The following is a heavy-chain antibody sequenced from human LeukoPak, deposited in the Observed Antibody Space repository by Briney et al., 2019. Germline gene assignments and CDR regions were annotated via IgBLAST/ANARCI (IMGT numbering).Heavy chain of an antibody. CDR3: ARDLKAYCGGDSYSVYGMDV. V-gene: IGHV1-46*01. D-gene: IGHD2-21*02. J-gene: IGHJ6*02. Sequence: ASVKVSCKASGYTFTSYYMHWVRQAPGQGLEWMGIINPSGGSTSYAQKFQGRVTMTRDTSTSTVYMELSSLRSEDTAVYYCARDLKAYCGGDSYSVYGMDVWGQGTTVTVSS. CDR2: INPSGGST. CDR1: GYTFTSYY.